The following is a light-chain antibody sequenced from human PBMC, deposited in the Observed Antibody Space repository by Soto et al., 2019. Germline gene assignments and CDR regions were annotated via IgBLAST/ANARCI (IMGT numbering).Light chain of an antibody. CDR1: QSVCSKY. V-gene: IGKV3-20*01. Sequence: DIVLTQSPGTLSLSPGERATLSCRASQSVCSKYLAWYQQKPGQAPRLLIYGTSIRASGIPDRFSGSGSGTDFTLTISRLEPEDFAVYYCHQYGSLLFAFGPGTKVDIK. CDR3: HQYGSLLFA. J-gene: IGKJ3*01. CDR2: GTS.